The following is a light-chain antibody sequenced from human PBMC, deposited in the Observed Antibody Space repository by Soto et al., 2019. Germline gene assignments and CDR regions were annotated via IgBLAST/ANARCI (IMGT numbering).Light chain of an antibody. Sequence: DIQMTQSPSTLSASVGDRVTITCRASHSISSWLAWYQQKPGKAPKLLIYDASSLESGVPTRFSGSGSGTEFTLTIRGLRPDEFSTYVCQRDKIPLTFGEGTKVEIK. J-gene: IGKJ1*01. CDR2: DAS. V-gene: IGKV1-5*01. CDR3: QRDKIPLT. CDR1: HSISSW.